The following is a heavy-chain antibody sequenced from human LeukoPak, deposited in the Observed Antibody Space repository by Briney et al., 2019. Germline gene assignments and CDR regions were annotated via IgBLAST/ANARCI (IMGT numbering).Heavy chain of an antibody. CDR2: INHSGST. Sequence: PSETLSLTCAVYGGSFSGYYWSWIRQPPGKGLEWIGEINHSGSTNYNPSLKSRVTISVDTSRNQFSLKLSSVTAADTAVYYRARALYSSSSGADYWGQGTLVTVSS. D-gene: IGHD6-6*01. J-gene: IGHJ4*02. V-gene: IGHV4-34*01. CDR1: GGSFSGYY. CDR3: ARALYSSSSGADY.